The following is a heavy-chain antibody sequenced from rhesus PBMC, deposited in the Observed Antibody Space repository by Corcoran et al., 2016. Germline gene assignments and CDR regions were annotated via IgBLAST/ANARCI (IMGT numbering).Heavy chain of an antibody. V-gene: IGHV4-65*01. CDR2: ISGNSGST. CDR1: GGSISSSNW. D-gene: IGHD3-9*01. CDR3: ASEDDYGYYYTAAFDF. Sequence: QVQLQESGPGLVKPSETLSLTCAVSGGSISSSNWWSWIRQPPGKRLDWIGYISGNSGSTYYNPPLKWRVTISTDTARNQVSLKLSSVTAADTAVYYCASEDDYGYYYTAAFDFWGQGLRVTVSS. J-gene: IGHJ3*01.